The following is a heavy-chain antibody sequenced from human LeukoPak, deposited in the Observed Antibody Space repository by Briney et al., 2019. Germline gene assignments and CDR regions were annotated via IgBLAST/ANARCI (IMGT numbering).Heavy chain of an antibody. V-gene: IGHV3-23*01. CDR3: ARGRGYSYDDSFDI. CDR2: ITGRTRST. CDR1: GFSFRSFG. D-gene: IGHD5-18*01. Sequence: PGESLSLSCAVSGFSFRSFGMRWVRQAPGRELGWVSGITGRTRSTFCGGSVEGRFILSRDNAKNSLYLQMNSLRAEDTAVYYCARGRGYSYDDSFDIWGQGTMVTVSS. J-gene: IGHJ3*02.